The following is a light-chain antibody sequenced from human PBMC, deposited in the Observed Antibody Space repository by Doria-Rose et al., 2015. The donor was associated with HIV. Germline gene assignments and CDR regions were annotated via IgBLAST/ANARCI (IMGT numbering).Light chain of an antibody. Sequence: DIQVTQSPSTLSASVGDRLSITCRAGQSIGGWLAWYQQKPGKARKLLISKASSLESGVPSRFSGSGSGTEFTLTISSLQPDDFATYTCQQYNSYPYTFGQGTKLEIK. J-gene: IGKJ2*01. CDR1: QSIGGW. CDR2: KAS. V-gene: IGKV1-5*03. CDR3: QQYNSYPYT.